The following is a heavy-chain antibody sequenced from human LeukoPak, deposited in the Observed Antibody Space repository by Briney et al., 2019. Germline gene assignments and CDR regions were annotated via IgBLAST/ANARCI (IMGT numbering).Heavy chain of an antibody. D-gene: IGHD4/OR15-4a*01. CDR2: INPSGGST. CDR1: GYTFTSYY. Sequence: ASVKVSCKASGYTFTSYYMHWVRQAPGQGLEWMGIINPSGGSTSYAQKFQGRVTMTRDMSTSTVYMELSSLRSVDTAVYYCARVIPNGDPFDFWGQGTLVTVSS. J-gene: IGHJ4*02. CDR3: ARVIPNGDPFDF. V-gene: IGHV1-46*01.